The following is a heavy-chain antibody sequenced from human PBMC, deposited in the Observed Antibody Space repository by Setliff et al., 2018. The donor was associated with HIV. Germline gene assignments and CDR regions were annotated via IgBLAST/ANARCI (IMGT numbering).Heavy chain of an antibody. J-gene: IGHJ4*02. CDR3: AREIYGGNSRPFDY. CDR2: VDYTGST. D-gene: IGHD4-17*01. Sequence: SETLSLTCTVSGGSISTSNYYWGWVRQPPGKGLEWVGNVDYTGSTYYNPSLKSRVTISVDTSKNQFSLKLTSVTAADTAVYYCAREIYGGNSRPFDYWGQGTLVTVSS. CDR1: GGSISTSNYY. V-gene: IGHV4-39*07.